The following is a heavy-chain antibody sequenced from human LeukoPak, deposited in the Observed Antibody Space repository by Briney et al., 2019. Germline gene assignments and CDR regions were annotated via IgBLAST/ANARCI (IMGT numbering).Heavy chain of an antibody. V-gene: IGHV4-34*01. Sequence: SETLSLTCAVYGGSFSGYYWSWIRQPPGKGLEWIGEINHSGSTNYNPSLKSRVTISVDTSKNQFSLKLSSVTAADTAVYYCARRLNIDFWSGYYLYYYYMDVWGKGTTVTVSS. J-gene: IGHJ6*03. D-gene: IGHD3-3*01. CDR1: GGSFSGYY. CDR2: INHSGST. CDR3: ARRLNIDFWSGYYLYYYYMDV.